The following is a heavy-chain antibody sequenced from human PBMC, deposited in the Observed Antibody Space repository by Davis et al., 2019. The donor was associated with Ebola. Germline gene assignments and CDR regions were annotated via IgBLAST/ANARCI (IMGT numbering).Heavy chain of an antibody. D-gene: IGHD3-3*01. Sequence: PGGSLRLSCAASGFTFSSYSMNWVRQTPGKGLEWVSYISRGASTIYYADSVKGRFAISRDNAKNSLYLQMNSLRAEDTAVYYCARDITIFGVVTHPGAFDIWGQGTMVTVSS. CDR1: GFTFSSYS. J-gene: IGHJ3*02. CDR3: ARDITIFGVVTHPGAFDI. V-gene: IGHV3-48*04. CDR2: ISRGASTI.